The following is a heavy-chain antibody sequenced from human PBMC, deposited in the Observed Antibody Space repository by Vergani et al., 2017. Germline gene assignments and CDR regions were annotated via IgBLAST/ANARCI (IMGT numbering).Heavy chain of an antibody. CDR2: ISGSGGST. CDR3: AKYSSGRDNWFDP. Sequence: EVQLLESGGGLVQPGGSLRLSCAASGFPFSSYAMSWVRQAPGKGLEWVSAISGSGGSTYYADSVKGRFTISRDNYKNTLYLQMNSLSAEDTAVYYCAKYSSGRDNWFDPWGQGTVVTVSA. J-gene: IGHJ5*02. CDR1: GFPFSSYA. D-gene: IGHD6-19*01. V-gene: IGHV3-23*01.